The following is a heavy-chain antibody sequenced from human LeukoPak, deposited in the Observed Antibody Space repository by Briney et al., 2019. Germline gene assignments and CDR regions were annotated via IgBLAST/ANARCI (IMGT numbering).Heavy chain of an antibody. CDR2: INWNGGST. D-gene: IGHD5-18*01. V-gene: IGHV3-20*01. CDR3: ARDLGDGYPLDY. CDR1: GFTFDDYG. J-gene: IGHJ4*02. Sequence: GGSLRLSCAASGFTFDDYGMSWVRQAPGKGLEWVSGINWNGGSTGYAGSVKGRFTISRDNAKNSLYLQMNSLRAEDTALYHCARDLGDGYPLDYWGQGTLVTVSS.